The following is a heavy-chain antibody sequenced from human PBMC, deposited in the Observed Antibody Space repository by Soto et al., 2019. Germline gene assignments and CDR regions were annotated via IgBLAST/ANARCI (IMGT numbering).Heavy chain of an antibody. Sequence: GGSLRLSCVGSGFIFSSYGMHWVRQAPGKGLEWVAFISYDGSDILYADSVKGRFTISRDNSKSTLFLHMNRPTAEDTAIYFCAIVRVADSSLDHWGQGTLVTVSS. CDR1: GFIFSSYG. CDR3: AIVRVADSSLDH. D-gene: IGHD3-10*02. CDR2: ISYDGSDI. V-gene: IGHV3-30*03. J-gene: IGHJ4*02.